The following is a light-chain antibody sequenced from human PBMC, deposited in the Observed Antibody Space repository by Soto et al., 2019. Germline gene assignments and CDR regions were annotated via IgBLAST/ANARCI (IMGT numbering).Light chain of an antibody. Sequence: DLQMTQSPSSLSASVGDRVTITCRASQSISSYLNWYQQKPGKAPKLLIYAASSLQSGVPSRFSGSGSVTDFTLTISSLQPEDFATYYCQQSYSTPLLTFGGGTKVEIK. CDR2: AAS. CDR1: QSISSY. J-gene: IGKJ4*01. V-gene: IGKV1-39*01. CDR3: QQSYSTPLLT.